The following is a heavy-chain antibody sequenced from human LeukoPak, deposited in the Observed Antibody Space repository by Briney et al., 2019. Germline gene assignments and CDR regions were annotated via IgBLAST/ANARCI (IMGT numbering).Heavy chain of an antibody. D-gene: IGHD6-13*01. CDR2: INPSGGST. CDR3: ARDCSSWSLYYYYGMDV. Sequence: ASVKVSCKASGYTFTSYYMHWVRQAPGQGLEWMGIINPSGGSTSYAQKFQGRVTMTRDTSTSTVYMELSSLRSEDTAVYYCARDCSSWSLYYYYGMDVWGQRTTVTVSS. CDR1: GYTFTSYY. V-gene: IGHV1-46*01. J-gene: IGHJ6*02.